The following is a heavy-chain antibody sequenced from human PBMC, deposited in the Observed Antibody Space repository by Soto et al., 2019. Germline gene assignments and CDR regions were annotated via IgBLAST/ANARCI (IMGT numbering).Heavy chain of an antibody. CDR2: INHSGST. J-gene: IGHJ4*02. V-gene: IGHV4-38-2*01. CDR3: GRSGDDYGYYIDY. CDR1: GYSISSGYY. D-gene: IGHD4-17*01. Sequence: SETLSLTCGVSGYSISSGYYWGWSRQPPGKGLGWIGSINHSGSTYYNPSLRSRVTISVDTSKNQLSLKLSSVTAADTALYYCGRSGDDYGYYIDYWGQGTLVTVSS.